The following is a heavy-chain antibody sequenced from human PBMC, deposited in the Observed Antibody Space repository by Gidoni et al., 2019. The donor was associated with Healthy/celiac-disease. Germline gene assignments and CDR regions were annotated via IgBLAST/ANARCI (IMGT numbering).Heavy chain of an antibody. D-gene: IGHD2-2*03. Sequence: QVQLQESGPGLVKPSETLSLTCTVSGGSIGSDYWSWIRQPPGKGLEWIGYIYNDDHTNCNPSLKSRVTISLDTSKKSLSLKVRSVTAADTAVYYCARHAGGWIFDYWGQGTLVTVSS. CDR1: GGSIGSDY. CDR2: IYNDDHT. V-gene: IGHV4-59*08. J-gene: IGHJ4*02. CDR3: ARHAGGWIFDY.